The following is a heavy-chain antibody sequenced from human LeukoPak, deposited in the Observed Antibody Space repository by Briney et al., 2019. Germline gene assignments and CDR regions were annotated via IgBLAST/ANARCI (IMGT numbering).Heavy chain of an antibody. CDR1: GGTFSSYA. Sequence: SVKVSCKASGGTFSSYAISWVRQAPGQGLEWMGGIIPIFGTANYAQKFQGRVTITADESTSTAYMELSSLRSEDTAVYYCARVEGYYYYTDVWGKGTTVTVSS. D-gene: IGHD5-24*01. CDR3: ARVEGYYYYTDV. J-gene: IGHJ6*03. CDR2: IIPIFGTA. V-gene: IGHV1-69*13.